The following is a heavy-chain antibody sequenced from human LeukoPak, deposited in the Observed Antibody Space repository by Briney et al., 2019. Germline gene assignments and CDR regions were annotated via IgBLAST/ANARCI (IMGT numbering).Heavy chain of an antibody. J-gene: IGHJ4*02. CDR3: ARDVRGNYGTFDY. Sequence: PGRSLRLSCAASGFTFSSYAMHWVRQAPGKGLEWVAVISSDGNNKYYADSVKGRFTISRDNSKNTPYLQVNSLRAEDTAVYYCARDVRGNYGTFDYWGQGTLVTVSS. D-gene: IGHD1-26*01. V-gene: IGHV3-30-3*01. CDR1: GFTFSSYA. CDR2: ISSDGNNK.